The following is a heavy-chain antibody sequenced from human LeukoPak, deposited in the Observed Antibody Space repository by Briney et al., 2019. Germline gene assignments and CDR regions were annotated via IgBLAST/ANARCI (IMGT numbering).Heavy chain of an antibody. CDR1: GFTFSSYS. CDR2: ISSSSSYI. J-gene: IGHJ4*02. D-gene: IGHD4-23*01. Sequence: GGSLRLSCAASGFTFSSYSMNWVRQAPGKGLEWVSSISSSSSYIYYADSVKGRFTISRDNAKNSLYLQMNSLRAEDTAVYYCARDLRWPPIFDYWGQGTLVTVSS. V-gene: IGHV3-21*01. CDR3: ARDLRWPPIFDY.